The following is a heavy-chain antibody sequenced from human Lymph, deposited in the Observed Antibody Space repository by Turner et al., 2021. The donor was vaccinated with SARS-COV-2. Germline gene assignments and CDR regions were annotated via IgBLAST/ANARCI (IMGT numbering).Heavy chain of an antibody. CDR1: GGSMNSNY. D-gene: IGHD2-21*02. J-gene: IGHJ5*02. V-gene: IGHV4-59*01. CDR3: ARETVNNWVDP. CDR2: IYYRGST. Sequence: QVQLQESGPRLVKPLETLSLTCTVSGGSMNSNYWSWIRQPPGKRLEWIGYIYYRGSTNYNPSLESRVTISVDTARNQFSLNLTSGTAADTAIYYCARETVNNWVDPWGQGTLVTVSS.